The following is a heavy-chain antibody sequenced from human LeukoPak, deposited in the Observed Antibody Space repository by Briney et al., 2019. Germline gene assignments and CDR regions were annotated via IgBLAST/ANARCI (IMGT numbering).Heavy chain of an antibody. CDR1: GYSITSGYY. J-gene: IGHJ6*02. Sequence: PSETLSLTCSVSGYSITSGYYWGWIRQSPGKGLEWIGSVYHDGSTYYNPSLKSRVTISVDTSKNQFSLKLSSVTAADTAVYYCARSRQQTYYYYYGMDVWGQGTTVTVSS. D-gene: IGHD6-13*01. CDR3: ARSRQQTYYYYYGMDV. CDR2: VYHDGST. V-gene: IGHV4-38-2*02.